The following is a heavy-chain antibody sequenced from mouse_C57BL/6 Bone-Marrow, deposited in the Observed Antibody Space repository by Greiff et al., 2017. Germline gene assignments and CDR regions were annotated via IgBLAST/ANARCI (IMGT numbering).Heavy chain of an antibody. CDR2: INPYNGGT. J-gene: IGHJ1*03. D-gene: IGHD1-1*01. CDR1: GYTFTDYY. Sequence: EVQLQQSGPVLVKPGASVKMSCKASGYTFTDYYMNWVKQSHGKSLEWIGVINPYNGGTSYNQKFKGKATLTVDKSSSTAYMELNILTSEDSAVYYCAMGVITTVLARWYFDVWGTGTTVTVSS. V-gene: IGHV1-19*01. CDR3: AMGVITTVLARWYFDV.